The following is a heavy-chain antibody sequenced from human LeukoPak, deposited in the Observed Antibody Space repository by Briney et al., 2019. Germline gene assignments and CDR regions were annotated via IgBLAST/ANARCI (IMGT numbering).Heavy chain of an antibody. CDR1: GVSISSSNSY. Sequence: SETLSLTCTVSGVSISSSNSYWGWIRQPPGKGLEWIGSIYYSGNTYYNASLKSQVSISIDTSKNQFSLRLTPVTAADTAVYYCARRSWSKPIDYWGQGTLVTVSS. J-gene: IGHJ4*02. CDR3: ARRSWSKPIDY. CDR2: IYYSGNT. D-gene: IGHD6-13*01. V-gene: IGHV4-39*01.